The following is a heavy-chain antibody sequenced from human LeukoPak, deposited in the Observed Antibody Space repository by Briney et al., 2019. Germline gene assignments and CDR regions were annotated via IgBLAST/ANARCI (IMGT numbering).Heavy chain of an antibody. J-gene: IGHJ4*02. CDR2: INPNSGGT. Sequence: GASVKVSCKCSGYTFTCYYMHWVRQAPAQGLELMGLINPNSGGTNYAQKCQGRVTITADTSTDTAYMELSSLRSEDTAVYYCATCSSTSCHNWNPPDYWGRGTLVTVSS. V-gene: IGHV1-2*02. CDR3: ATCSSTSCHNWNPPDY. D-gene: IGHD2-2*02. CDR1: GYTFTCYY.